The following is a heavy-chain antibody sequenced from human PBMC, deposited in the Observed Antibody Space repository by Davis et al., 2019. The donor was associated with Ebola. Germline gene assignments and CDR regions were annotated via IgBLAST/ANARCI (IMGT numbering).Heavy chain of an antibody. J-gene: IGHJ2*01. V-gene: IGHV3-23*01. CDR1: GFTFSIFA. CDR2: ISGSGVRT. CDR3: AKDQWEDDYWYFDH. Sequence: GESLKISCAASGFTFSIFAMNWVRQAPGKGLEWVSAISGSGVRTNYADSVKGRFTISRDNSKNTLYLQMNSPRSEDTAVYYCAKDQWEDDYWYFDHWGRGTLVTVSS. D-gene: IGHD1-26*01.